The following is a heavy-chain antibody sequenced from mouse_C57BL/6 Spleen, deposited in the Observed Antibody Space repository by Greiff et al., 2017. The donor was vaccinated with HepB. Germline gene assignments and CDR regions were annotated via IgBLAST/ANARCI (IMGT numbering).Heavy chain of an antibody. CDR3: ALGGATVVATRYFDV. V-gene: IGHV1-82*01. D-gene: IGHD1-1*01. CDR1: GYAFSSSW. J-gene: IGHJ1*03. Sequence: QVQLKQSGPELVKPGASVKISCKASGYAFSSSWMNWVKQRPGKGLEWIGRIYPGDGDTNYNGKFKGKATLTADKSSSTAYMQLSSLTSEDSAVYFCALGGATVVATRYFDVWGTGTTVTVSS. CDR2: IYPGDGDT.